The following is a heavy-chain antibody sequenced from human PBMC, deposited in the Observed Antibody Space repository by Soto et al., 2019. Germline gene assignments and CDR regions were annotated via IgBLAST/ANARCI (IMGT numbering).Heavy chain of an antibody. V-gene: IGHV4-4*02. CDR1: GGSISSSVW. CDR3: TRKARVRFDF. Sequence: QVQLQASGPGLVKPSGTLSLTCAVSGGSISSSVWWIWVRQSPGKGLEWLVEVFHNGDTNYNPSLKSRVTMSVDTSRRQCSLDLHSGTTADTAVYYCTRKARVRFDFWGQGIMVTVSS. J-gene: IGHJ4*02. CDR2: VFHNGDT. D-gene: IGHD6-6*01.